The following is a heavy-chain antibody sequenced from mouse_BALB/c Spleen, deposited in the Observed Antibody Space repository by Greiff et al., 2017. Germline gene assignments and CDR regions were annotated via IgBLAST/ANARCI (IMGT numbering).Heavy chain of an antibody. Sequence: EVQGVESGPELVKPGASVKVSCKASGYAFTSYNMYWVKQSHGKSLEWIGYIDPYNGGTSYNQKFKGKATLTVDKSSSTAYMHLNSLTSEDSAVYYCARWDYGSSEFAYWGQGTLVTVSA. D-gene: IGHD1-1*01. CDR3: ARWDYGSSEFAY. J-gene: IGHJ3*01. V-gene: IGHV1S135*01. CDR1: GYAFTSYN. CDR2: IDPYNGGT.